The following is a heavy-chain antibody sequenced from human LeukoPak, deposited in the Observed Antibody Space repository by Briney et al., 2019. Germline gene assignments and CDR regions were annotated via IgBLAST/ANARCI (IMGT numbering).Heavy chain of an antibody. Sequence: SETLSLTCTVSGGSVSSGSYYWSWIRQPPGKGLEWIGYIYYSGSTNYNPSLKSRVTISVDRSKNQFSLKLSSVTAADTAVYYCARDFVLSHYDILTGYYEGLVDYGMDVWGQGTTVTVSS. D-gene: IGHD3-9*01. CDR1: GGSVSSGSYY. V-gene: IGHV4-61*01. CDR2: IYYSGST. CDR3: ARDFVLSHYDILTGYYEGLVDYGMDV. J-gene: IGHJ6*02.